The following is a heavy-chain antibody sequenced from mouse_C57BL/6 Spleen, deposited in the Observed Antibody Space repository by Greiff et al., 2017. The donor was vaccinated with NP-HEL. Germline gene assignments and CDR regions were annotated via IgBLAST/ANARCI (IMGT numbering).Heavy chain of an antibody. CDR3: TRDGSSYGYVDV. Sequence: EVKLVESGEGLVKPGGSLKLSCAASGFTFSSYAMSWVRQTPEKRLEWVAYISSGGDYIYYADTVKGRFTISRDNARNTLYLQMSSLKSEDTAMYYCTRDGSSYGYVDVWGTGTTVTVSS. J-gene: IGHJ1*03. CDR2: ISSGGDYI. V-gene: IGHV5-9-1*02. D-gene: IGHD1-1*01. CDR1: GFTFSSYA.